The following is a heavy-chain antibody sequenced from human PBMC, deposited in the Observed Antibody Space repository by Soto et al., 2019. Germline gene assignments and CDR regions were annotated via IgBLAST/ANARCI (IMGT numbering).Heavy chain of an antibody. J-gene: IGHJ5*02. Sequence: ASVKVSCKASGYTFTGYYMHWVRQAPGQGLEWMGWINPNSGGTNYAQKFQGRVTMTRDTSISTAYMELSRLRSDDTAVDYCARDYGVIAAAGTGWFAPWGQGTLVIVSS. D-gene: IGHD6-13*01. CDR2: INPNSGGT. CDR1: GYTFTGYY. V-gene: IGHV1-2*02. CDR3: ARDYGVIAAAGTGWFAP.